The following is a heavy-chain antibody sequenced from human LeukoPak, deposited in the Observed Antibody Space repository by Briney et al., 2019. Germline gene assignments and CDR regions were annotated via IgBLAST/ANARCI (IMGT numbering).Heavy chain of an antibody. Sequence: SETLSLTCTVSGGSISSSSYYWGWIRQPPGKGLEWIGSIYYSGSTYYNPSLKSRVTISVDTSKNQFSLKLSSATAADTAVYYCARLSTVTTSFDYWGQGTLVTVSS. D-gene: IGHD4-17*01. V-gene: IGHV4-39*07. J-gene: IGHJ4*02. CDR2: IYYSGST. CDR3: ARLSTVTTSFDY. CDR1: GGSISSSSYY.